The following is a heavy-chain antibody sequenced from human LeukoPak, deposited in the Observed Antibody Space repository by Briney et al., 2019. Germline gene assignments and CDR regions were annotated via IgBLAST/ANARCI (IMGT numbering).Heavy chain of an antibody. Sequence: GGSLRLSCAASGFTFDDYAMHWVRPAPGKGVEWGSLISGDGGSTYYADSVKGRFTISRDNSKTSLYLQMNSLRAEDTAVYYCAKDPYRASSGLVDYWGQGTLVTVSS. CDR3: AKDPYRASSGLVDY. V-gene: IGHV3-43*02. D-gene: IGHD5-12*01. CDR2: ISGDGGST. CDR1: GFTFDDYA. J-gene: IGHJ4*02.